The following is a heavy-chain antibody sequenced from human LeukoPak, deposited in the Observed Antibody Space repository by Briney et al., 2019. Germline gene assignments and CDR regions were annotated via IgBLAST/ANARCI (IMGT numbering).Heavy chain of an antibody. Sequence: ASVKVSCKASGYTFTGYYIHWVRQAPGQGLEWMGWINPNSGGTNYAQKFQGRVTMTRDTSISTAYMELSRLRSDDTAVYYCARGTVVVVAGYYYYMDVWGKGTTVTVSS. V-gene: IGHV1-2*02. J-gene: IGHJ6*03. CDR3: ARGTVVVVAGYYYYMDV. CDR2: INPNSGGT. CDR1: GYTFTGYY. D-gene: IGHD2-15*01.